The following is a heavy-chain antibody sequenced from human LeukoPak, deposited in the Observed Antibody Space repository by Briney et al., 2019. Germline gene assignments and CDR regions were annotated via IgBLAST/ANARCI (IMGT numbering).Heavy chain of an antibody. CDR1: GFTFSSYW. CDR3: TRNNWGIDY. CDR2: ITDDGSSP. Sequence: GGSLRLSCVASGFTFSSYWMHWVRQAPGQGLVWVSRITDDGSSPGYADSVKGRFTISRDNARNTLYLQMTNLRVEDTAVYYCTRNNWGIDYWGQGTLVTVSS. D-gene: IGHD7-27*01. V-gene: IGHV3-74*01. J-gene: IGHJ4*02.